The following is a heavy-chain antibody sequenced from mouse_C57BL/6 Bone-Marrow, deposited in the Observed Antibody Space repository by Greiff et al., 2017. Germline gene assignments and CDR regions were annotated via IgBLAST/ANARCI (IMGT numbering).Heavy chain of an antibody. CDR2: INPNNGGT. J-gene: IGHJ3*01. Sequence: VQLQQSGPELVKPGASVKISCKASGYTFTDYYMNWVKQSHGKSLEWIGDINPNNGGTSYNQKFKGKATLTVDKSSSTAYMVLRSLTSEDSAVYYCAKGFAYWGQGTLVTVSA. V-gene: IGHV1-26*01. CDR3: AKGFAY. CDR1: GYTFTDYY.